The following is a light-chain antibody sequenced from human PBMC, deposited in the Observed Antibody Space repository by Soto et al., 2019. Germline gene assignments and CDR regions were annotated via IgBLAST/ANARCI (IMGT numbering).Light chain of an antibody. V-gene: IGKV3-11*01. J-gene: IGKJ4*01. CDR3: QQRSHWPLT. Sequence: EIVLTQSPATLSLSPGERATLSCRASQSVSSYLAWYQQKPGQAPRLLIYDASNRATGIPARFSGSGSGTDFTLTISSLEPEDFAVYYCQQRSHWPLTFGGWNKVEIK. CDR1: QSVSSY. CDR2: DAS.